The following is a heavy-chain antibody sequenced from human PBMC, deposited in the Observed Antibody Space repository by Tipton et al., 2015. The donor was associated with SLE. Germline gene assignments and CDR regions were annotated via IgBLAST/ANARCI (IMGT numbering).Heavy chain of an antibody. CDR1: NGSISSGDFY. J-gene: IGHJ4*02. D-gene: IGHD5-24*01. Sequence: TLSLTCTVSNGSISSGDFYWSWIRQPPGKGLEWIGTISHSGNTYSHTSLESRVTISVDTSQNQFSMSLSSVSAADTAVYYCARKELSTMRDYWGQGTLVTVSS. V-gene: IGHV4-39*07. CDR3: ARKELSTMRDY. CDR2: ISHSGNT.